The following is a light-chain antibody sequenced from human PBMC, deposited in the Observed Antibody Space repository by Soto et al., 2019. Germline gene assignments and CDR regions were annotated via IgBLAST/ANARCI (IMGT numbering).Light chain of an antibody. J-gene: IGKJ1*01. CDR1: QSVSSN. V-gene: IGKV3-15*01. CDR3: QQYNNSPYT. CDR2: GAS. Sequence: EIVMTQSPATLSVSPGERATLSCRASQSVSSNLAWYQQKPGQAPRLLIYGASTRATGIPARFSGSGSGTEVTLTISSLQSEDVAVYYCQQYNNSPYTFGQGTKVEIK.